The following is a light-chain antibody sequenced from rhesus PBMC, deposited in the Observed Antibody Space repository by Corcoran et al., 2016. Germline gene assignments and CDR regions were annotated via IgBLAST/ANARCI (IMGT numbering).Light chain of an antibody. CDR2: KSS. Sequence: DIQMTQSPSSLSASVGDRVTITCRAREYVNKFLNWYPQKTGKAPNLLIYKSSTLQSGVPSRFSGIGSGTHFTLSIPGLQPEDSATYYCPHGYGAPFTFGPGTKLDIK. V-gene: IGKV1-74*01. CDR3: PHGYGAPFT. CDR1: EYVNKF. J-gene: IGKJ3*01.